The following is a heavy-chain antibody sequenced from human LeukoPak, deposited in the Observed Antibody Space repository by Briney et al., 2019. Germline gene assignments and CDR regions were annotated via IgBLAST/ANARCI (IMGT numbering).Heavy chain of an antibody. CDR2: INGGNGNT. CDR3: ARGRVTGGFDP. D-gene: IGHD3-10*01. V-gene: IGHV1-3*01. J-gene: IGHJ5*02. CDR1: GYTFTSYA. Sequence: ASVKVSCKASGYTFTSYAMHWVRQAPGQRLEWMGWINGGNGNTKYSQKFQGRVTITRDTFASTAYMELSSLRSEDTTVYYCARGRVTGGFDPWGQGTLVTVSS.